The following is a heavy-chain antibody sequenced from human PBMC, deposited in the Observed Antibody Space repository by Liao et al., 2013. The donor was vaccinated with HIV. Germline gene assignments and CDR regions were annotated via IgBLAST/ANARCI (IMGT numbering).Heavy chain of an antibody. Sequence: QVQLQESGPGRMKPSETLSLTCTVSGGSISSYYWSWIRQPAGKGLEWIGRVYDNGGTSYNPSLKSRVTMSSNPSKNQFSLHMNLVTAADTAVYFCARGVGGPFDLWGQGTFVIVSS. CDR2: VYDNGGT. CDR3: ARGVGGPFDL. V-gene: IGHV4-4*07. J-gene: IGHJ4*02. CDR1: GGSISSYY.